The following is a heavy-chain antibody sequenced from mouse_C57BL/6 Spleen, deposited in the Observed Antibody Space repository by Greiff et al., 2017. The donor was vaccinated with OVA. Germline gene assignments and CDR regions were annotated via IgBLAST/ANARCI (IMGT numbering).Heavy chain of an antibody. CDR2: IYPVDGDT. J-gene: IGHJ4*01. CDR3: ARSGTGAMDY. D-gene: IGHD4-1*01. Sequence: QVQLQQSGAELVKPGASVKISCKASGYAFSSYWLNWVKQRPGKGLEWIGQIYPVDGDTNYNGKFKGKATLTADKSSSTAYMQLSSLTSEDSAVYFCARSGTGAMDYWGQGTSVTVSS. V-gene: IGHV1-80*01. CDR1: GYAFSSYW.